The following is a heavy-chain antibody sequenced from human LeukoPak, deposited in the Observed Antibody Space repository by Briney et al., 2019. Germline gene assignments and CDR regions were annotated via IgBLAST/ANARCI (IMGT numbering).Heavy chain of an antibody. Sequence: SETLSLTCAVYGGSFSGYYWSWIRQPPGKGLEWIGEINHSGSTNYNPSLKSRVTISVDTSKNQFSPKLSSVTAADTAVYYCARRGWFDPWGQGTLVTVSS. V-gene: IGHV4-34*01. CDR2: INHSGST. J-gene: IGHJ5*02. D-gene: IGHD3-10*01. CDR3: ARRGWFDP. CDR1: GGSFSGYY.